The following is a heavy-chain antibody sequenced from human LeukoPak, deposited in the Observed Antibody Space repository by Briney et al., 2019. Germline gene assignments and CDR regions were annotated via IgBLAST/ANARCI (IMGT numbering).Heavy chain of an antibody. CDR1: GFTFSSHW. CDR2: INQDGSEK. V-gene: IGHV3-7*01. CDR3: AGDRWEPLDY. Sequence: GGSLRLSCAASGFTFSSHWMSWVRQAPGKGLEWVANINQDGSEKYSVDSVKGRLTISRDNAKNSLYLQMNSLRADDTAVYYCAGDRWEPLDYWGQGTLVTVSS. D-gene: IGHD1-26*01. J-gene: IGHJ4*02.